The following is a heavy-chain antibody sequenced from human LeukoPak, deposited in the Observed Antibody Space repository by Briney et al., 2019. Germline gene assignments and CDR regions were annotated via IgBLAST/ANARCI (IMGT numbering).Heavy chain of an antibody. Sequence: PGGSLRLSCAASGFTFSSYAMHWVRQAPGKGLEWVAVISYDGSNKYYADSVQGRFTVSRDNSKNTLYLHMNTLRIEDTAVYYCARDNNWGSTHYWGQGTLVTVSS. CDR2: ISYDGSNK. CDR3: ARDNNWGSTHY. D-gene: IGHD7-27*01. V-gene: IGHV3-30-3*01. CDR1: GFTFSSYA. J-gene: IGHJ4*02.